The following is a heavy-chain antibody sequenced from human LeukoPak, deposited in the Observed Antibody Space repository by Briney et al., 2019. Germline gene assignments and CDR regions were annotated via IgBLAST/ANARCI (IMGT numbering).Heavy chain of an antibody. Sequence: PSETLSLTCTVAGGSFSSYSHYWGWIRQPPGKGLEWIGNIYYRGSTAYNPSLRSRVTMSIDTSKNQFSLRLSSVTAADTAVFYCARLSNTGSFDFDYWGQGTLVTVSS. V-gene: IGHV4-39*01. J-gene: IGHJ4*02. CDR1: GGSFSSYSHY. CDR2: IYYRGST. CDR3: ARLSNTGSFDFDY. D-gene: IGHD1-26*01.